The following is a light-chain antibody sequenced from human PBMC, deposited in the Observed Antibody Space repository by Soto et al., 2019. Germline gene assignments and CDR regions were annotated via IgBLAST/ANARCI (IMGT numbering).Light chain of an antibody. V-gene: IGLV2-14*01. CDR1: SIDVGGFNF. Sequence: QSALTQPASVSGSPGQSITISCTGTSIDVGGFNFVSWYQQYSGKAPKLIIHDVSERPSGISYRFSGSKSGNTAALTISGLQAEDEGDYYCISYSRSSTYVFGTGTKVTVL. J-gene: IGLJ1*01. CDR3: ISYSRSSTYV. CDR2: DVS.